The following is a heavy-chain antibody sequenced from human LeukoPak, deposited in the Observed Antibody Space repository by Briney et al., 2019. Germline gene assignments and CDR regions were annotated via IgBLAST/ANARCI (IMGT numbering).Heavy chain of an antibody. V-gene: IGHV3-7*01. CDR3: ASGYYGSGSYQLPFDY. D-gene: IGHD3-10*01. J-gene: IGHJ4*02. CDR2: IKQDGSEK. CDR1: GFTFSSYW. Sequence: GGSLRLSCAASGFTFSSYWMSWVRQAPGKGLEWVANIKQDGSEKYYVDSVKGRFTISRDNAKNSLYLQMNSLRAEDTAVYYCASGYYGSGSYQLPFDYWGQGTLVTVSS.